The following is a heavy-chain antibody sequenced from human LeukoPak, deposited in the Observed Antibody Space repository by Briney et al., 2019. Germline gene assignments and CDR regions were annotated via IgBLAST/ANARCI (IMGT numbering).Heavy chain of an antibody. V-gene: IGHV1-18*01. CDR1: GYTFTSYG. CDR3: AKGQKDYSYGLDENWFDS. D-gene: IGHD3-16*02. Sequence: GASVKVSCKASGYTFTSYGISWVRQAPGQGLEWMGWISAYNGNTNYAQKLQGRVTMTTDTSTSTAYMELRSLRSEDTAIYYCAKGQKDYSYGLDENWFDSWGQGTLVTVSS. CDR2: ISAYNGNT. J-gene: IGHJ5*01.